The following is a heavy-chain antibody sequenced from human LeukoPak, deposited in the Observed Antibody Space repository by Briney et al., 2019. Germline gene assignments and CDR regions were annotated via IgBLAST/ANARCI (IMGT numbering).Heavy chain of an antibody. CDR3: ARGYCSGGSCYYFDY. D-gene: IGHD2-15*01. CDR1: GGSISSYY. V-gene: IGHV4-59*01. CDR2: IYYSGST. Sequence: SETLSLTCTVSGGSISSYYWSWIRQPPGKGLEWVGSIYYSGSTNYNPSLKSRVTISVDTSKNQFSLKLSSVTAADTAVYYCARGYCSGGSCYYFDYWGQGTLVTVSS. J-gene: IGHJ4*02.